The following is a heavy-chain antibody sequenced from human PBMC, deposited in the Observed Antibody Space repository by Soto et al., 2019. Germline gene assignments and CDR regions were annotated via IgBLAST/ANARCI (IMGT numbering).Heavy chain of an antibody. J-gene: IGHJ6*02. CDR1: GFTFSRHG. Sequence: QEHLVESGGGVVQPGTSLRVSCAASGFTFSRHGMHWVRQAPGMGLEWVTLIWFDGSNKYYADSVKGRFTISRDNSQDTLYLQMNILRAADTAVYYCARANYASGSNHYYGLDVWGQGTMVTVSS. D-gene: IGHD3-10*01. CDR2: IWFDGSNK. CDR3: ARANYASGSNHYYGLDV. V-gene: IGHV3-33*01.